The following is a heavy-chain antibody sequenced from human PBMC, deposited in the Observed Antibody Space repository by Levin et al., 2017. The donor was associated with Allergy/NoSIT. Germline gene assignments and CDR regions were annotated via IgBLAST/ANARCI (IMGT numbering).Heavy chain of an antibody. Sequence: GGSLRLSCAASGFTLSGSAVHWVRQASGKGLEWLGRIRSKANNYATAYAASVQGRFIISRDDSKNMADLQMNSLKTEDTAVYYCSNYDILTGFLSWGQGTLVTVSS. CDR2: IRSKANNYAT. CDR1: GFTLSGSA. J-gene: IGHJ5*02. D-gene: IGHD3-9*01. CDR3: SNYDILTGFLS. V-gene: IGHV3-73*01.